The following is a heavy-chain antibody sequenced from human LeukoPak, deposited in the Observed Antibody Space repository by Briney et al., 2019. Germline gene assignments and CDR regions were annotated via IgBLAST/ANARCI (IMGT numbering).Heavy chain of an antibody. CDR2: INPNSGGT. CDR1: GYTFTGYY. J-gene: IGHJ6*03. V-gene: IGHV1-2*02. CDR3: ARDSRADYGDYRGHYYYYMDV. D-gene: IGHD4-17*01. Sequence: ASVKVSCKASGYTFTGYYMHWVRQAPGQGLEWMGWINPNSGGTNYAQKFQGRVTMTRDMSISTAYMELSRLRSDDTAVYYCARDSRADYGDYRGHYYYYMDVWGKGTTVTVSS.